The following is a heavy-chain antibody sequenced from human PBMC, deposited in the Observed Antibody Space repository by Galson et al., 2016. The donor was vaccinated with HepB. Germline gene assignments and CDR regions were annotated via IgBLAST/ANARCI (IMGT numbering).Heavy chain of an antibody. CDR2: ISSSSNYI. J-gene: IGHJ5*01. CDR1: NYS. Sequence: NYSMNWVRQAPGKGLEWVSSISSSSNYIYYADSVKGRFTSSRDNAKDSLYLQMNSLTAEDTAVYYCAKVATSRTDFSPYDSWGHGTLVTVSS. CDR3: AKVATSRTDFSPYDS. V-gene: IGHV3-21*04. D-gene: IGHD3-3*01.